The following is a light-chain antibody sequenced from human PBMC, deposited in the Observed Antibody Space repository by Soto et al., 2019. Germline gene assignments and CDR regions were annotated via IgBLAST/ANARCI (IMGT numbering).Light chain of an antibody. CDR3: QSYDTSLFAHVA. CDR1: GSNIGAGYE. V-gene: IGLV1-40*01. Sequence: QSALTQPPSVSGAPRQRVTISCTGNGSNIGAGYEVHWYQQLLGAAPKLLIYGNTNRPSGVPDRFSGSKSGSSASLAINGLHVEDEADYYCQSYDTSLFAHVAFGGGTKLTVL. J-gene: IGLJ2*01. CDR2: GNT.